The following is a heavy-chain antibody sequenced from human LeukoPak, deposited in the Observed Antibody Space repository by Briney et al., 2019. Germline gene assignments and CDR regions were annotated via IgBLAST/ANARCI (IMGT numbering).Heavy chain of an antibody. CDR3: ARGYDSSGYYYAYYYYYMDV. V-gene: IGHV4-59*01. J-gene: IGHJ6*03. D-gene: IGHD3-22*01. CDR2: IYYSGST. Sequence: SETLSLTCTVSGGSISSYYWSWIRQPPGKGLEWIGYIYYSGSTNYNPSLKSRVTISVDTSKNQFSLKLSSVTAADTAVYYCARGYDSSGYYYAYYYYYMDVWGKGTTVTISS. CDR1: GGSISSYY.